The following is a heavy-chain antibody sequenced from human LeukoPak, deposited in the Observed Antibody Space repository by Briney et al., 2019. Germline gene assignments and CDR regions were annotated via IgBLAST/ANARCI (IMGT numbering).Heavy chain of an antibody. CDR2: ISYDGSNK. V-gene: IGHV3-30-3*01. J-gene: IGHJ4*02. CDR3: AREEELRPYYFDY. Sequence: GGSLRLSCAASGFTFSSYAMHWVRQAPGKGLEWVAVISYDGSNKYYADSVKGRFTISRDNSKNTLYLQMNSLGAEDTAVYYCAREEELRPYYFDYWGQGTLVTVSS. CDR1: GFTFSSYA. D-gene: IGHD1-26*01.